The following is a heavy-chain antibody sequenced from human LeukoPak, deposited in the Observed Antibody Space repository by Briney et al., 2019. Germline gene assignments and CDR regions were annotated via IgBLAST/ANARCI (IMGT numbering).Heavy chain of an antibody. D-gene: IGHD5-12*01. V-gene: IGHV1-69*02. CDR2: IIPILGIA. Sequence: SSVKVSXKASGGTFSSYTISWVRQAPGQGLEWIGRIIPILGIANYAQKFQGRVTITADKSTSTAYMELSSLRSEDTAVYYCARTGDSGYDIYYFDYWGQGTLVTVSS. J-gene: IGHJ4*02. CDR1: GGTFSSYT. CDR3: ARTGDSGYDIYYFDY.